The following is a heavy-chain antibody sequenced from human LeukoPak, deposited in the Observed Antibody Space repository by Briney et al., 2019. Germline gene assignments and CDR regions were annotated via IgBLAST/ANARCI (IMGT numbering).Heavy chain of an antibody. D-gene: IGHD1-26*01. CDR2: INHSGST. V-gene: IGHV4-34*01. CDR1: GGSFSGYY. Sequence: AETLSLTCAVYGGSFSGYYWSWIRQPPGKGLEWIGEINHSGSTNYNPSLKSRVTISVDTSKNQFSLKLSSVTAADTAVYYCASGIGGRYYHVWGKGTTVTVSS. J-gene: IGHJ6*04. CDR3: ASGIGGRYYHV.